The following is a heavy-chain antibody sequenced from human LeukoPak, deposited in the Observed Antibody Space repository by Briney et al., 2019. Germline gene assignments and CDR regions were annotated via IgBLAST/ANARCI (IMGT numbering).Heavy chain of an antibody. CDR3: ATLPT. CDR2: LSYDGNNK. D-gene: IGHD4-17*01. Sequence: PGGSLRLSCAASGFTFSSYAMHWVRQAPGKGLEWVAVLSYDGNNKYYADSVKGRFTISRDNSKNTLYLQMNSLRAEDTALYYCATLPTWGQGTLVTVSS. J-gene: IGHJ4*02. V-gene: IGHV3-30-3*01. CDR1: GFTFSSYA.